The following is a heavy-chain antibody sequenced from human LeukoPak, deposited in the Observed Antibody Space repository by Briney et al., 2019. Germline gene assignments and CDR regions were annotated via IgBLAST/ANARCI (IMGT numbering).Heavy chain of an antibody. V-gene: IGHV4-59*11. CDR1: GGSISSHH. D-gene: IGHD2-2*01. J-gene: IGHJ6*03. Sequence: KTSETLSLTCTVSGGSISSHHWSWIRQPPEKGLEWIGNIYNSGSTSYNPSLRSRVTISVDTSKNQLSLQLSPVTAADTAVYYCARVVTVPTAVYFYYYMDVWGKGTTVTVSS. CDR2: IYNSGST. CDR3: ARVVTVPTAVYFYYYMDV.